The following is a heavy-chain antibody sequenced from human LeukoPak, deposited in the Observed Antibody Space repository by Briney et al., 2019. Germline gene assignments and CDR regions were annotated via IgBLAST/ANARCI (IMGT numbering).Heavy chain of an antibody. CDR1: GGSISNYY. CDR3: ARETYYDSSGYYIIDY. J-gene: IGHJ4*02. V-gene: IGHV4-59*12. Sequence: SETLSLTXTVSGGSISNYYWSWIRRPPGKGLEWIGYIYYSGSTLYNPSLKSRVTISVDTSKNQFSLKLSSVTAADTAVYYCARETYYDSSGYYIIDYWGQGTLVTVSS. CDR2: IYYSGST. D-gene: IGHD3-22*01.